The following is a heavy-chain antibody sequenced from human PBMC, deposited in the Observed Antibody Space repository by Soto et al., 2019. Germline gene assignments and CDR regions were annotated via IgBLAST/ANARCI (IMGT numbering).Heavy chain of an antibody. CDR3: ARGYSHYAH. Sequence: SETLSLTCTVSVGSVSRDSNFWSWIRQPPGKGLEWIGYIYYSGPTRYNPSLESRVTISIDSSKNQVSLNLTSVTAADTAVYYCARGYSHYAHWGRGTLVTVSS. V-gene: IGHV4-61*01. J-gene: IGHJ4*02. CDR2: IYYSGPT. CDR1: VGSVSRDSNF. D-gene: IGHD4-4*01.